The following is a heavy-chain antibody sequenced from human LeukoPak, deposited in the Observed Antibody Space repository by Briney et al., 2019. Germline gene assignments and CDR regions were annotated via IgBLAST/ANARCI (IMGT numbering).Heavy chain of an antibody. CDR1: GFIFSTYA. CDR2: ISYDGSNK. V-gene: IGHV3-30-3*01. J-gene: IGHJ4*02. Sequence: GGSLRLSCGASGFIFSTYAMHWVRQAPGKGLEWVAVISYDGSNKYYADSVKGRFTISRDNSKNTLYLQMNSLRAEDTAVYYCARDNNADYWGQGTLVSVSS. CDR3: ARDNNADY. D-gene: IGHD2-8*01.